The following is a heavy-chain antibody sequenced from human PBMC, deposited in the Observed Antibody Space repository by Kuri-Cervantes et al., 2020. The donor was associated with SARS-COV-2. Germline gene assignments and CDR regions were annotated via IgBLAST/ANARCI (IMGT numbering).Heavy chain of an antibody. CDR3: AKDDGGSFGLFDN. CDR2: IYTSGST. J-gene: IGHJ4*02. Sequence: GSLRLSCTVSGGSISSYYWSWIRQPAGKGLEWIGRIYTSGSTNYNPSLKSRVTMSVDTSKNQFSLKLSSVTAADTAVYYCAKDDGGSFGLFDNWGQGILVTVSS. CDR1: GGSISSYY. D-gene: IGHD1-26*01. V-gene: IGHV4-4*07.